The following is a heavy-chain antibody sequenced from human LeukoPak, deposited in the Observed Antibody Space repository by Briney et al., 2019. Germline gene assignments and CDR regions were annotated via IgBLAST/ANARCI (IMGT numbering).Heavy chain of an antibody. CDR1: GITFRNHA. CDR3: AKALTAVVVLAAAFDY. Sequence: PGGSLRLSCAASGITFRNHAMTWVRQAPGKGLEWVSAISGRGSSTYYADSVNGRFAISRDNSKNTQYLQMNNLRAEDTAVYYCAKALTAVVVLAAAFDYWGQGALVTVSS. D-gene: IGHD5-18*01. CDR2: ISGRGSST. J-gene: IGHJ4*02. V-gene: IGHV3-23*01.